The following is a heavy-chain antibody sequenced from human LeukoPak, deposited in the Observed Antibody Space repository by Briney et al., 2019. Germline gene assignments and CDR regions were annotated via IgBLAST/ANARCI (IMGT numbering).Heavy chain of an antibody. Sequence: GGSLRLSCAASGFTFSSYWMHWVRQAPGKGLEWISYISSSSSTTYYADSVKGRFTISRDNAKNSLSLQMNSLRAEDTAVYYCVRGSPYYYDSSGFYYFDNWGQGTLVTVAS. CDR3: VRGSPYYYDSSGFYYFDN. D-gene: IGHD3-22*01. V-gene: IGHV3-48*04. CDR2: ISSSSSTT. CDR1: GFTFSSYW. J-gene: IGHJ4*02.